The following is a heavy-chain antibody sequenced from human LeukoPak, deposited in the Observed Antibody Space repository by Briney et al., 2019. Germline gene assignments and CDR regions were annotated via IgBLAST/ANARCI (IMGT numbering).Heavy chain of an antibody. V-gene: IGHV3-30*18. Sequence: GGSLRLSCAASGFTFSSYGMHWVRQAPGKGLEWVAVISYDGSNKYYADSVKGRFTISRGNSKNTLYLQMNSLRAEDTAVYYCAKERRGYSGYDPPYYFDYWGQGTLVTVSS. J-gene: IGHJ4*02. CDR2: ISYDGSNK. CDR1: GFTFSSYG. D-gene: IGHD5-12*01. CDR3: AKERRGYSGYDPPYYFDY.